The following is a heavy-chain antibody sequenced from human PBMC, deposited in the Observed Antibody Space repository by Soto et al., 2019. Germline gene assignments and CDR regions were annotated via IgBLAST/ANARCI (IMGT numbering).Heavy chain of an antibody. CDR2: IYDSGST. J-gene: IGHJ4*02. CDR3: ARYSSSSGYFGY. V-gene: IGHV4-59*01. D-gene: IGHD6-6*01. CDR1: GGSMNRYY. Sequence: QVQLQESGPGLVKPSETLSLTCTVSGGSMNRYYWNWIRQPPGKGLEWIGYIYDSGSTNYNPSLKSRVIISAYTSKNHFSLKLNSVNAADTAVYYCARYSSSSGYFGYWGQGTLVTVSP.